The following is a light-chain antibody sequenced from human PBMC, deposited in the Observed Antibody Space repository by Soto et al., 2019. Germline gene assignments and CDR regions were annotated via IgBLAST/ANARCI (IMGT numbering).Light chain of an antibody. J-gene: IGLJ3*02. V-gene: IGLV2-14*03. CDR3: SSYTNRNPRV. Sequence: QSALTQPASVSGSPGQSITISCTGSSSDVGGNNYVSWYQQHPGKAPKIMIYDVNNRPSGISTRFSRSNSGNTASLTISGLQDRDGPDYYCSSYTNRNPRVFGGGTNLTVL. CDR2: DVN. CDR1: SSDVGGNNY.